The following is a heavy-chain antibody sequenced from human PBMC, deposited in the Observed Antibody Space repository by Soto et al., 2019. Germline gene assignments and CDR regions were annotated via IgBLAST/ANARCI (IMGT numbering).Heavy chain of an antibody. Sequence: QITLKESGPTLVKPTQTLTLTCTFSGFSLSTSGVGVGWIRQPPGKALEWLALIYWDDDKRYSPSLNSRLTITKDTSKNQVILTMTNMDPVDTATYYCAHPLRDSSGYYADAFDIWGQGTMVTVSS. V-gene: IGHV2-5*02. CDR3: AHPLRDSSGYYADAFDI. CDR1: GFSLSTSGVG. CDR2: IYWDDDK. D-gene: IGHD3-22*01. J-gene: IGHJ3*02.